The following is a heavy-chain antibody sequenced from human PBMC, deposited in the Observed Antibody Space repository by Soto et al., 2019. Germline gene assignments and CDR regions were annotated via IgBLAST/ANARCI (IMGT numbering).Heavy chain of an antibody. V-gene: IGHV5-51*04. CDR1: GYTFTNYW. Sequence: GESLKISCKGSGYTFTNYWIGCVRQMPGKGPEWMGIIYPGDSDTKYNPSFQGQVTISADKPITTTYPQWSNLKASDTAIYYCAASIFYYGMDVWGQGTTVTVSS. CDR2: IYPGDSDT. CDR3: AASIFYYGMDV. J-gene: IGHJ6*02.